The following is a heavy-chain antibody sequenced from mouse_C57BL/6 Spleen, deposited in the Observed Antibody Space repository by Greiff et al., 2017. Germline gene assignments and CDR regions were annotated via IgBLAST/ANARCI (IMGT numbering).Heavy chain of an antibody. V-gene: IGHV1-15*01. CDR2: IDPETGGT. CDR1: GYTFTDYE. Sequence: VQLQQSGAELVRPGASVTLSCKASGYTFTDYEMHWVKQTPVHGLEWIGTIDPETGGTASNQKFKGKAILTADKSSSTAYMELRSLTSEDSAVYYCTSYDYGSSYGAMDYWGQGTSVTVSS. J-gene: IGHJ4*01. CDR3: TSYDYGSSYGAMDY. D-gene: IGHD1-1*01.